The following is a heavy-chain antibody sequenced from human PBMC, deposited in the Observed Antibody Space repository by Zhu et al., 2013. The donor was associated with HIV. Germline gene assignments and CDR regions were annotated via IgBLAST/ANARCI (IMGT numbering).Heavy chain of an antibody. CDR2: SSQLNDYR. CDR1: GYTFTDYG. J-gene: IGHJ4*02. Sequence: QVQLVQSGGEVKKPGASVKVSCKTSGYTFTDYGISWVRQAPGQGLEWMGWSSQLNDYRKYAQRFQDRLTMTTDRSTRTAYLELVSLTSDDTAEYYCARDVVGATAFDYWGQRTLVTVS. V-gene: IGHV1-18*01. D-gene: IGHD1-26*01. CDR3: ARDVVGATAFDY.